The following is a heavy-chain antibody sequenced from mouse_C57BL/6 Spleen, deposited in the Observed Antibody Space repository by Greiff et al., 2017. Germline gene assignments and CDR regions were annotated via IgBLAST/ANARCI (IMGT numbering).Heavy chain of an antibody. Sequence: VQLKQSGPELVKPGASVKISCKASGYSFTDYNMNWVKQSNGKSLEWIGVINPNYGTTSYNQKFEGKATLTVDQSSSTAYMQLNSLTSEDSAVYYCARSKFITTVVATPYYAMDYWGQGTSVTVSS. V-gene: IGHV1-39*01. J-gene: IGHJ4*01. CDR3: ARSKFITTVVATPYYAMDY. CDR1: GYSFTDYN. CDR2: INPNYGTT. D-gene: IGHD1-1*01.